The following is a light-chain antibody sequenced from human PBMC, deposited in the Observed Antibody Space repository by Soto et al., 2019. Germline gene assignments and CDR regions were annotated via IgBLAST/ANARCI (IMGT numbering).Light chain of an antibody. CDR1: QSVSRTY. J-gene: IGKJ1*01. Sequence: EGVLTQSAGTLSLSPGERATLSCRASQSVSRTYLAWYQQKPGQAPRLLIYDASSRATGIPDRFSGSGSGTDFALTISRLEPDDFAVYYCQEYGSSRTFGQGTKV. V-gene: IGKV3-20*01. CDR3: QEYGSSRT. CDR2: DAS.